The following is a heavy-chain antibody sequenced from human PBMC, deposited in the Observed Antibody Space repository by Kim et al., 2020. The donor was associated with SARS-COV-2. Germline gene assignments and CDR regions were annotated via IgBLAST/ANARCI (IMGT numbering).Heavy chain of an antibody. CDR2: IRSKANSYAT. CDR1: GFTFSGSA. Sequence: GGSLRLSCAASGFTFSGSAMHWVRQASGKGLEWVGRIRSKANSYATAYAASVKGRFTISRDDSKNTAYLQMNSLKTEDPAVYYCCTFNGGKIAVAGTGYWGQGTLVTVSS. V-gene: IGHV3-73*01. J-gene: IGHJ4*02. CDR3: CTFNGGKIAVAGTGY. D-gene: IGHD6-19*01.